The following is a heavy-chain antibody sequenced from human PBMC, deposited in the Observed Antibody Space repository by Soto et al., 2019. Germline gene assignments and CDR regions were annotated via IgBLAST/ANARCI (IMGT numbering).Heavy chain of an antibody. CDR3: ARSSLMVATTLPDD. D-gene: IGHD1-26*01. CDR1: GYTFTSYA. V-gene: IGHV1-3*01. J-gene: IGHJ4*02. CDR2: INPVTGNT. Sequence: SSVKVSCKASGYTFTSYAMHWVRQAPGQRLEWMALINPVTGNTVYAQNFQGRLTVARDTSTNTVYMELSSLRSEEMAVYYWARSSLMVATTLPDDRCQGILETVFS.